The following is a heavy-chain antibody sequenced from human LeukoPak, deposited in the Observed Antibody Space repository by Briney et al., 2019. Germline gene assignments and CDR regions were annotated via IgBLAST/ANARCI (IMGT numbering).Heavy chain of an antibody. CDR1: DDSISDYY. V-gene: IGHV4-59*12. CDR3: ARDNIVVVPAAIV. D-gene: IGHD2-2*01. Sequence: SETLSLTCTVSDDSISDYYRGWIRQPPGKGLEWIGYIYHSGSTYYNPSLKSRVTISVDRSKNQFSLKLSSVTAADTAVYYCARDNIVVVPAAIVWGQGTLVTVSS. J-gene: IGHJ4*02. CDR2: IYHSGST.